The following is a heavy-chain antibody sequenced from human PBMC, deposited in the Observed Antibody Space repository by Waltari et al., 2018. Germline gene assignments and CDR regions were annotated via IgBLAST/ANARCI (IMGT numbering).Heavy chain of an antibody. J-gene: IGHJ4*02. D-gene: IGHD2-15*01. V-gene: IGHV4-34*02. CDR1: GGSFSGYY. CDR2: INHSGST. Sequence: QVQLQQWGAGLLKPSETLSLTCAVYGGSFSGYYWSWIRQPPGKGLEWIGEINHSGSTNYSPSLKSRVTISVDTAKNQFALKVNSVTAADTAVYDCARGYCSGDSCSVYFDYWGQGTLVTVSS. CDR3: ARGYCSGDSCSVYFDY.